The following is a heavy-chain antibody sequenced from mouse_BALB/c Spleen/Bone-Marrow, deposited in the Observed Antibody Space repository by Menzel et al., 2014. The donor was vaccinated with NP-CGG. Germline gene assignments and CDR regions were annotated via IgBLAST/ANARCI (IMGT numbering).Heavy chain of an antibody. Sequence: QVQLQQSGAELVKPGASVKLSCKASGYTFTSYWMHWVKQRPGQGLEWIGEIDPSTGRTDYNKKFKSQATLTVDKPASTAYMHLSSLTSEDSAVYYCARINGYDYWGHGTNLTVSS. CDR1: GYTFTSYW. V-gene: IGHV1S81*02. D-gene: IGHD2-2*01. CDR3: ARINGYDY. J-gene: IGHJ2*01. CDR2: IDPSTGRT.